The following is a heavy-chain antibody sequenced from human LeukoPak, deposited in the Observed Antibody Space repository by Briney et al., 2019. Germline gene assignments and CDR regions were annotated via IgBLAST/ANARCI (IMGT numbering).Heavy chain of an antibody. CDR2: IFNNGST. CDR1: GGSISFYY. D-gene: IGHD5-12*01. Sequence: SETLSLTCTVSGGSISFYYWSWIRQPPGKGLEWIGLIFNNGSTNYNPSLKRRLTMSVDTSKNQFSLKLSSVTAADTAVYYCARDGVYSGYDYYFDYWGQGTPVTVSS. CDR3: ARDGVYSGYDYYFDY. V-gene: IGHV4-4*07. J-gene: IGHJ4*02.